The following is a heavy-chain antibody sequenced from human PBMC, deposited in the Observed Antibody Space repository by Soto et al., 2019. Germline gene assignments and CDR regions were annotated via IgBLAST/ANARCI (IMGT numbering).Heavy chain of an antibody. J-gene: IGHJ4*02. D-gene: IGHD1-1*01. CDR3: VRGPYNYNSRYFDY. CDR2: INHSGIT. CDR1: GGSFSGYF. V-gene: IGHV4-34*01. Sequence: SETLSLTCTVSGGSFSGYFWTWIRPPPGKGLEWLAEINHSGITNYNPSVESRVSMSVDTSKNQFSLRLYSVTAADTAVYYCVRGPYNYNSRYFDYWGQGTLVTVSS.